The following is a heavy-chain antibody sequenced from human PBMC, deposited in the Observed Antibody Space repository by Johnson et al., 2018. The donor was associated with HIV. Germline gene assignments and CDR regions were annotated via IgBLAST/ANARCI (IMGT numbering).Heavy chain of an antibody. Sequence: VQLVESGGGLVKPGGSLRLSCAASGFTFSNAWMNWVRQAPGKGLEWVGRIQSKTDGGTTDYAAPVKGRFTISRDDSKNTLSLQMNSLKTEETAVYYCTARSVVGATPTPDDAFDIWGQGTMVTVSS. CDR3: TARSVVGATPTPDDAFDI. V-gene: IGHV3-15*01. CDR2: IQSKTDGGTT. D-gene: IGHD1-26*01. CDR1: GFTFSNAW. J-gene: IGHJ3*02.